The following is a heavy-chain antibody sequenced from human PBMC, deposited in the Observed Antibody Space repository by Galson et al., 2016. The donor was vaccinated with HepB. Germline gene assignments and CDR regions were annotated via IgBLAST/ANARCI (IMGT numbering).Heavy chain of an antibody. CDR3: AGVSDTMVRGPSFDC. CDR2: IYHSGST. J-gene: IGHJ4*02. CDR1: GGSISSGGYF. Sequence: TLSLTCTVSGGSISSGGYFWSWIRQHPGEGLEYIGYIYHSGSTYYNPTLKSRLTISVDTSKNQFSLKLSSVTAADTAVYYCAGVSDTMVRGPSFDCWGQGTLVTVSS. V-gene: IGHV4-31*03. D-gene: IGHD3-10*01.